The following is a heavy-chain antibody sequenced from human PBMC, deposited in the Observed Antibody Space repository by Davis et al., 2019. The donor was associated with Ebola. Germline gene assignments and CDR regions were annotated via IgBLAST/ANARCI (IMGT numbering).Heavy chain of an antibody. V-gene: IGHV3-30*18. CDR2: ISYDGSNK. J-gene: IGHJ4*02. D-gene: IGHD3-22*01. CDR3: AKDLRGSLSSGYYLD. Sequence: GESLKISCAASGFTFSTYWMTWVRQAPGKGPEWVAVISYDGSNKYYADSVKGRFTISRDNSKNTLYLQMNSLRAEDTAVYYCAKDLRGSLSSGYYLDWGQGTLVTVSS. CDR1: GFTFSTYW.